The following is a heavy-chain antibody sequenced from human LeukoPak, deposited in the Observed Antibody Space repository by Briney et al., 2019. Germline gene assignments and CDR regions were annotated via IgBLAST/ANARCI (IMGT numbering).Heavy chain of an antibody. J-gene: IGHJ4*02. CDR3: ARDGVAGGFDY. CDR1: GFTFSSYE. Sequence: GGSLRLSCAASGFTFSSYEMNWVRQAPGKGLEWVSYISSSGSTIYYADSVKGRFTISRDDAKNLVFLQMNSLRVEDTAVYYCARDGVAGGFDYWGQGILVTVSS. D-gene: IGHD6-19*01. V-gene: IGHV3-48*03. CDR2: ISSSGSTI.